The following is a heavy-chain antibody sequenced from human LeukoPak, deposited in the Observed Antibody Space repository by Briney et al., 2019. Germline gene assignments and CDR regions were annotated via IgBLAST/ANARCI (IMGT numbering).Heavy chain of an antibody. CDR3: ARFAAAEDSNWFDP. D-gene: IGHD6-13*01. J-gene: IGHJ5*02. CDR2: IYYSGST. V-gene: IGHV4-59*01. CDR1: GGSISSYY. Sequence: TSETLSLTCTVSGGSISSYYWSWIRQPPGKGLEWIGYIYYSGSTNYNPSLKSRVTISVDTSKNQFSLKLCSVTAADTAVYYCARFAAAEDSNWFDPWGQGTLVTVSS.